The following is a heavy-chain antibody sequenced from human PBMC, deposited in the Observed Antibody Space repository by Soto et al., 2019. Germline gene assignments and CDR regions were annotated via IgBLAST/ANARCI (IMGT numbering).Heavy chain of an antibody. V-gene: IGHV1-18*01. CDR2: ISAYNGNT. CDR3: ARDSSIQYCSGGSCYGY. CDR1: GYTFTSYG. D-gene: IGHD2-15*01. J-gene: IGHJ4*02. Sequence: ASVKVSCKASGYTFTSYGISWVRQAPGQGLEWMGWISAYNGNTNYAQKLQGRVTMTTDTSTSTAYMELRSLRSDDTAVYYCARDSSIQYCSGGSCYGYWGQGTLVTV.